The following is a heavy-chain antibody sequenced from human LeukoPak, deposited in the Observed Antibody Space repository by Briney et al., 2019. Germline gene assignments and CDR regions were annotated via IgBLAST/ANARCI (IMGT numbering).Heavy chain of an antibody. CDR3: ARMGQLERRGSFDY. Sequence: PGGSRRLSGAASGFTFSSYAMHWVRQAPGKGLESVAVISYDGSSKYYADSVKGRFTISRDNSKNTLYLQMNSLRAQHTAVYYCARMGQLERRGSFDYWGQGTLVTVSS. D-gene: IGHD1-1*01. J-gene: IGHJ4*02. CDR2: ISYDGSSK. CDR1: GFTFSSYA. V-gene: IGHV3-30*04.